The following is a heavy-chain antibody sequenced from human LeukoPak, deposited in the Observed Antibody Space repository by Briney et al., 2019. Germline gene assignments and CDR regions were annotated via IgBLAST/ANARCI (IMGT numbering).Heavy chain of an antibody. J-gene: IGHJ4*02. V-gene: IGHV4-34*01. CDR1: GGSFSGYY. Sequence: KPSETLSLTCAVYGGSFSGYYWSWIRQPPGKGLEWIGEINHSGSTNYNPSLKSRVTISVDTSKNQFSLKLSSVTAEDTAVYYCARAGTFDYWGQGTLVTVSS. CDR3: ARAGTFDY. D-gene: IGHD1-26*01. CDR2: INHSGST.